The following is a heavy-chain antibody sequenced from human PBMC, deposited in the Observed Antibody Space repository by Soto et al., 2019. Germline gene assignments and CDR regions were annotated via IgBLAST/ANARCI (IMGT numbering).Heavy chain of an antibody. CDR3: ARGPETGDFDY. V-gene: IGHV1-2*02. J-gene: IGHJ4*01. Sequence: QVQLVQSGAEVQKPGASVKVSCRASGYNFKVYFLHWMRQAPGPGLEWMGWINPNNGDTMYAQKFRGRVTMTRDTYTATVYMYLRSLTSDDKAVSYCARGPETGDFDYWGHGDLGAVSS. D-gene: IGHD7-27*01. CDR1: GYNFKVYF. CDR2: INPNNGDT.